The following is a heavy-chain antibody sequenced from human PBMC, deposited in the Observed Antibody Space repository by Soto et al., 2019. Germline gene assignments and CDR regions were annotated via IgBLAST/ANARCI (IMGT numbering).Heavy chain of an antibody. CDR2: ISYDGSNK. Sequence: GGSLRLSCAASGSTFSSYGMHWVRQAPGKGLEWVAVISYDGSNKYYADSVKGRFTISRDNSKNTLYLQMNSLRAEDTAVYYCANLYDSARDYWGQGTLVTVSS. J-gene: IGHJ4*02. V-gene: IGHV3-30*18. D-gene: IGHD3-3*01. CDR3: ANLYDSARDY. CDR1: GSTFSSYG.